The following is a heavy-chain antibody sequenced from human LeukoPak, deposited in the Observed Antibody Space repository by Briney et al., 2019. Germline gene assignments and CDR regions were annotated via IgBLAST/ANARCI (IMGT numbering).Heavy chain of an antibody. Sequence: PGGSLRLSCTASGFTFGDYAVSWIRQAPGKGLEWVSYISSSGSTIYYADSVKGRFTISRDNAKNSLYLQMNSLRAEDTAVYYCARVRRYSSGWYYDYWGQGTLVTVSS. CDR3: ARVRRYSSGWYYDY. CDR1: GFTFGDYA. CDR2: ISSSGSTI. V-gene: IGHV3-11*04. D-gene: IGHD6-19*01. J-gene: IGHJ4*02.